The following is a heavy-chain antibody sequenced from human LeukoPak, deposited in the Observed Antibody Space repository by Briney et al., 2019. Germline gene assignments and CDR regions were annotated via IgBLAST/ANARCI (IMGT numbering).Heavy chain of an antibody. CDR2: ISYDGSNR. D-gene: IGHD6-19*01. CDR3: ARDQGSGWPYYFDY. V-gene: IGHV3-30*04. Sequence: PGGSLRLSCAASGFTFSNFAMHWVRQAPGKGLEWVAVISYDGSNRYYADSVKGRFTISRDNSKSMVYLQMNSLRPEDTAVYYCARDQGSGWPYYFDYWGQGTLVTVSS. CDR1: GFTFSNFA. J-gene: IGHJ4*02.